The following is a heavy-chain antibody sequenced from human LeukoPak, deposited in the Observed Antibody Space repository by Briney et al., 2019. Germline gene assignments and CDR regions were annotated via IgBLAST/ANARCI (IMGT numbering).Heavy chain of an antibody. CDR1: GFTFTSYS. CDR2: ISSSSSYI. Sequence: PGGSLRLSCAASGFTFTSYSINWVRQAPGKGLEWVSSISSSSSYIYYADSVKGRFTISRDNAKNSLYLQMSSLRAEDTAVYYCARDLSEYSSGFDPWGQGTLVTVSS. J-gene: IGHJ5*02. V-gene: IGHV3-21*01. D-gene: IGHD6-6*01. CDR3: ARDLSEYSSGFDP.